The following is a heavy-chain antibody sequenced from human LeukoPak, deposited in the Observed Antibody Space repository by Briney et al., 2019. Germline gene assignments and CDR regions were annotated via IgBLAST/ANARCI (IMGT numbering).Heavy chain of an antibody. CDR3: ARDVSSTSNWEFDY. D-gene: IGHD1-26*01. V-gene: IGHV1-2*06. J-gene: IGHJ4*02. CDR1: GHTFADYF. Sequence: ASVKVSCKTSGHTFADYFIHWVRQAPGQGLEWMGRINAKSGGTEYEQKFQGRVTMTRDTSISTAYVEVNWLISDDTAIYYCARDVSSTSNWEFDYWGQGTLVTVSS. CDR2: INAKSGGT.